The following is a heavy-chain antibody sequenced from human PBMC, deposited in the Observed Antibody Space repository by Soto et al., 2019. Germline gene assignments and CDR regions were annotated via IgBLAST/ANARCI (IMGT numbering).Heavy chain of an antibody. CDR2: ISYDGSNK. CDR1: GFTFSSYG. D-gene: IGHD1-26*01. Sequence: GSLRLCCAASGFTFSSYGMHWVRQAPGKGLEWVAVISYDGSNKYYADSVKGRFTISRDNSKSTLYLQMNSLRAEDTAVYYCAKDLSGANDYWGQGTLVTVSS. CDR3: AKDLSGANDY. V-gene: IGHV3-30*18. J-gene: IGHJ4*02.